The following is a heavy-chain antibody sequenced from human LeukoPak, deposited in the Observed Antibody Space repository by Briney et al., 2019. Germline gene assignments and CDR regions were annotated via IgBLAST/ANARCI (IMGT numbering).Heavy chain of an antibody. V-gene: IGHV4-39*01. CDR3: ARSGYYDILSGYLYFFDY. Sequence: SETLSLTCSVSGGSISDSTYFWGWIRQPPGKGLEWIGSIYSSGSTYYNPSLKSRVTVSIDTSRNQFSLKLTSVAAAETAVYYCARSGYYDILSGYLYFFDYWGQGTLVTVSS. J-gene: IGHJ4*02. CDR2: IYSSGST. CDR1: GGSISDSTYF. D-gene: IGHD3-9*01.